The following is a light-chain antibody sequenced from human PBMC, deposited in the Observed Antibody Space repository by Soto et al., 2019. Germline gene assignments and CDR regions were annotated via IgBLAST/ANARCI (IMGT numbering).Light chain of an antibody. CDR2: DAS. J-gene: IGKJ2*01. Sequence: EIVLTQSPGTLSLSPGEGATLSCRASQSVSNNYLAWYQQKFGQAPRLLIYDASSRATGIPDRFRASGSGTDFTLTISRLEPEDFAVYYCQQYAVSPRTFGQGTQLEI. V-gene: IGKV3-20*01. CDR1: QSVSNNY. CDR3: QQYAVSPRT.